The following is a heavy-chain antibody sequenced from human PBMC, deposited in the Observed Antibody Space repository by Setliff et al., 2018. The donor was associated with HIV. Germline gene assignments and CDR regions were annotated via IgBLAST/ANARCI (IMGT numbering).Heavy chain of an antibody. CDR3: ARDPTHYFGNNKSSWPDDFDI. CDR2: IYYTGST. Sequence: SETLSLTCTVSSGSISTYYWTWIRQPPGKGLEYIGYIYYTGSTDYNPSLNGRVTISIDMSKSQFSLKLNSVTAADTAVYYCARDPTHYFGNNKSSWPDDFDIWGLGTMVTVSS. J-gene: IGHJ3*02. CDR1: SGSISTYY. V-gene: IGHV4-59*01. D-gene: IGHD3-10*01.